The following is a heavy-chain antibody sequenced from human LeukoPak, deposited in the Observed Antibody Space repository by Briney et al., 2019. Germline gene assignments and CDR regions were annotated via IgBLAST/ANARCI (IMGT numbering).Heavy chain of an antibody. D-gene: IGHD4-17*01. Sequence: SGTLSLTCAVSGGSISSTNWWTWVRQPPGKGLEWIGEIYHSGSTNYNPSLKSRVTISLDKSKNQFSLKLSSVTAADTAVYYCARVGDYGDYVHSHYYYYYYMDVWGKGTTVTVSS. V-gene: IGHV4-4*02. CDR2: IYHSGST. CDR1: GGSISSTNW. CDR3: ARVGDYGDYVHSHYYYYYYMDV. J-gene: IGHJ6*03.